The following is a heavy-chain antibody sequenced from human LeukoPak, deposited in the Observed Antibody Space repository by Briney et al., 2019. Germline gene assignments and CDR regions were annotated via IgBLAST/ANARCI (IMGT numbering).Heavy chain of an antibody. D-gene: IGHD4-17*01. J-gene: IGHJ4*02. CDR3: ARDGTYGDPFDY. V-gene: IGHV3-53*01. CDR1: GFTVSSNY. CDR2: IYSGGST. Sequence: GGSLRLSCAASGFTVSSNYMSWVRRAPGKGLEWVSVIYSGGSTYYADSVKGRFTISRDNSKSTLYLQMNSLRAEDTAVYYCARDGTYGDPFDYWGQGTLVTVSS.